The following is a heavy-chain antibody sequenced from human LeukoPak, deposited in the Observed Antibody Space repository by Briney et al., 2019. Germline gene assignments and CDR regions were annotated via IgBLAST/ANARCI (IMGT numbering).Heavy chain of an antibody. CDR1: GFTFSSYA. D-gene: IGHD3-10*01. CDR2: ISYDGSNK. CDR3: ARDRGGAPSGYFQH. V-gene: IGHV3-30-3*01. J-gene: IGHJ1*01. Sequence: GGSLRLSCAASGFTFSSYAMHWVRQAPGKGLEWVVVISYDGSNKYYADSVKGRFTISRDNSKNTLYLQMNSLRAEDTAVYYCARDRGGAPSGYFQHWGQGTLVTVSS.